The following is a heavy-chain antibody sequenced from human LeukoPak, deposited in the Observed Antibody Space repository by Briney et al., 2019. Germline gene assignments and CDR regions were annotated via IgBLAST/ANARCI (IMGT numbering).Heavy chain of an antibody. J-gene: IGHJ3*02. V-gene: IGHV4-59*01. CDR3: ARDRQGYNWNYAAFDI. CDR1: GGSFSGYY. D-gene: IGHD1-7*01. Sequence: SETLSLTCAVYGGSFSGYYWNWIRQPPGKGLEWIGYIYYSGSTNYNPSLKSRVTISVDTSKNQFSLKLSSVTAADTAVYYCARDRQGYNWNYAAFDIWGQGTMVTVSS. CDR2: IYYSGST.